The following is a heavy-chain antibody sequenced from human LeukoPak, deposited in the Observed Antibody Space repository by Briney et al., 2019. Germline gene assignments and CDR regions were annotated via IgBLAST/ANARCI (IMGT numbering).Heavy chain of an antibody. D-gene: IGHD3-22*01. V-gene: IGHV4-39*07. J-gene: IGHJ3*02. CDR2: IYYSGST. CDR1: GGSISSSSYY. CDR3: AKRSPYDSSGYYYGIHAFDI. Sequence: SETLSLTCTVSGGSISSSSYYWGWIRQPPGKGLEWIGSIYYSGSTYYNPSLKSRVTVSVDTSKNQFSLKLSSVTAADTAVYYCAKRSPYDSSGYYYGIHAFDIWGQGTMVTVSS.